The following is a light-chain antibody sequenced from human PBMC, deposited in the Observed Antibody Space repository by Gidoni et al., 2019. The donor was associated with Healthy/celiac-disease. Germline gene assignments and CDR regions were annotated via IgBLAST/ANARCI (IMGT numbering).Light chain of an antibody. CDR3: QQYNNWPPYT. CDR2: GAS. V-gene: IGKV3-15*01. Sequence: ELVMTPSPATLSVSPGERATLSCRASQSVSSNLAWYQQKPGQDPRLLIYGASTRATGIPARFSGSGSGTEFTLTISSLQSEDFAVYYCQQYNNWPPYTFGQGTKLEIK. CDR1: QSVSSN. J-gene: IGKJ2*01.